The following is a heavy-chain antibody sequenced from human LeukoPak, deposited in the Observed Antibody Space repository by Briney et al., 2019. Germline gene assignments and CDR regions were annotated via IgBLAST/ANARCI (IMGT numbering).Heavy chain of an antibody. CDR2: ISSSGSTI. Sequence: GGSLRLSCAASGSTFSDYYMSWIRQAPGKGLEWVSYISSSGSTIYYADSVKGRFTISRDNAKNSLYLQMNSLRAEDTAVYYCAREDIVVVGWFDPWGQGTLVTVSS. D-gene: IGHD2-15*01. CDR3: AREDIVVVGWFDP. V-gene: IGHV3-11*01. CDR1: GSTFSDYY. J-gene: IGHJ5*02.